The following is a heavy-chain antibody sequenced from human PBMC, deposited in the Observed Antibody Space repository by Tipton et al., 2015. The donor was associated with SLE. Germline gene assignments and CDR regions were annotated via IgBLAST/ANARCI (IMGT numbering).Heavy chain of an antibody. V-gene: IGHV4-34*01. J-gene: IGHJ3*02. Sequence: TLSLTCAVYGGSFTGYSWSWIRQPPGKGLEWIEEINHSRGTNYNPSLKSRVTMSIDTSKSQFSLRLTSVTAADTAVYYCSRGRTIFGVVPAGDSFDIWGQGTMVTVSS. CDR2: INHSRGT. D-gene: IGHD3-3*01. CDR1: GGSFTGYS. CDR3: SRGRTIFGVVPAGDSFDI.